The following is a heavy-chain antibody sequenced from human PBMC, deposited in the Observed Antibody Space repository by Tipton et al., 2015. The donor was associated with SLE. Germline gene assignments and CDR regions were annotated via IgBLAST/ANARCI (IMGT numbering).Heavy chain of an antibody. Sequence: SLRFSCAASGFTFSSYAMHWVRQAPGKGLEWVAVISYDGSNKYYADSVKGRFTISRDNSKNTLYLQMNSLRAEDTAVYYCAREEIYSSSWNDAFDIWGQGTMVTVSS. J-gene: IGHJ3*02. CDR3: AREEIYSSSWNDAFDI. D-gene: IGHD6-13*01. V-gene: IGHV3-30*04. CDR2: ISYDGSNK. CDR1: GFTFSSYA.